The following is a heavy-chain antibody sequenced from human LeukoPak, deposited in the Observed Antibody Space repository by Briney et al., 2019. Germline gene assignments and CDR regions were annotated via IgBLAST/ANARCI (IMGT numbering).Heavy chain of an antibody. CDR3: ARDPSLGSFDY. D-gene: IGHD5/OR15-5a*01. V-gene: IGHV4-4*07. CDR2: IYTSGST. J-gene: IGHJ4*02. Sequence: EWIGRIYTSGSTNYNPSLKSRVTMSVDTSKNQFSLKLSSVTAADTAVYYCARDPSLGSFDYWGQGTLVTVSS.